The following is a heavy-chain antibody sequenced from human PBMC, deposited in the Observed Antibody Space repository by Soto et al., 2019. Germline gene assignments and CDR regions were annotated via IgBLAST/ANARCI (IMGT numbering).Heavy chain of an antibody. CDR1: GYTFTSYY. CDR3: ARDKLFRDTAFHTYYGMDV. V-gene: IGHV1-46*01. J-gene: IGHJ6*02. CDR2: INPSGGST. D-gene: IGHD5-18*01. Sequence: QVQLVQSGAEVKKPGASVKVSCKASGYTFTSYYMHWVRQAPGQGLEWMGIINPSGGSTSYAQKFQGRVTMTRDTSKSTVYMELSSLRSEDTAVYYCARDKLFRDTAFHTYYGMDVWGQGTTVTVSS.